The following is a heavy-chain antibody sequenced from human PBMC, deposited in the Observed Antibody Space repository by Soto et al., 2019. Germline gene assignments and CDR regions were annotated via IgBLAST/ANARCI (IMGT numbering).Heavy chain of an antibody. CDR1: GGTFSSYA. CDR3: ARSQGSSTSLEIYYYYYYGMDV. J-gene: IGHJ6*02. Sequence: QVQLVQSGAEVKKPGSSVKVSCKASGGTFSSYAISWVRQAPGQGLEWMGGIIPISDTTNYAQKFQGRVTIPADESTSTAYMELSSRRSEDTAVYYCARSQGSSTSLEIYYYYYYGMDVWGQGTTVTVSS. V-gene: IGHV1-69*01. CDR2: IIPISDTT. D-gene: IGHD2-2*01.